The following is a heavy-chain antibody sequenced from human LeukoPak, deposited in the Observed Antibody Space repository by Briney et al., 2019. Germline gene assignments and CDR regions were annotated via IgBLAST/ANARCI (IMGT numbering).Heavy chain of an antibody. J-gene: IGHJ4*02. CDR2: ISYDGSNK. D-gene: IGHD2-15*01. CDR3: ARDRSPVVVAAIYGDYVGYFDY. V-gene: IGHV3-30*04. Sequence: GGSLRLSCAASGLTFSSYAMNWVRQAPGKGLEWVAVISYDGSNKYYADSVKGRFTISRDNSKNTLYLQMNSLRAEDTAVYYCARDRSPVVVAAIYGDYVGYFDYWGQGTLVTVSS. CDR1: GLTFSSYA.